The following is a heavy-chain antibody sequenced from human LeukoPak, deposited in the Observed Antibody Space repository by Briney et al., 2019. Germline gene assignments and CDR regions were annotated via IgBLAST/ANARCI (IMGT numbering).Heavy chain of an antibody. Sequence: SETLSLTCAVYGGSFSGYYWSWIRQPPGKGLEWIGSIYYSGSTYYNPSLKSRVTISVDTSKNQFSLKLSSVTAADTAVYYCARRGIVGADFDYWGQGTLVTVSS. V-gene: IGHV4-34*01. J-gene: IGHJ4*02. D-gene: IGHD1-26*01. CDR1: GGSFSGYY. CDR3: ARRGIVGADFDY. CDR2: IYYSGST.